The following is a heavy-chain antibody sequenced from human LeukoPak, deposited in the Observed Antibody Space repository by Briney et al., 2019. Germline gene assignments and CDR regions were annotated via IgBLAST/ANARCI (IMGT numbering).Heavy chain of an antibody. D-gene: IGHD2-2*02. CDR3: ARMKDIVVVPAAITLYYYGMDV. Sequence: ASVKVSCKASGYTFTGYYMYWVRQAPGQGLEWMGWINPNSGGTNYAQKFQGRVTMTRDTSISTAYMELSRLRSDDTAVYYCARMKDIVVVPAAITLYYYGMDVWGQGTTVTVSS. CDR1: GYTFTGYY. V-gene: IGHV1-2*02. J-gene: IGHJ6*02. CDR2: INPNSGGT.